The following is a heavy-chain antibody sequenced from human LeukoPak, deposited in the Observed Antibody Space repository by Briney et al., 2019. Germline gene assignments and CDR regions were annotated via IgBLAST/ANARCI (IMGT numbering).Heavy chain of an antibody. D-gene: IGHD4-23*01. CDR1: GDSVSSNSAA. V-gene: IGHV6-1*01. Sequence: SQTLSLTCAISGDSVSSNSAAWNWIRQSPSSVLEWLGRTYCRSKWYNDYAVSVKNRITTNPDTSNNQFSLQLNSVTPEDTAVYYCAGVSTVVTPGGFDYWGQGTLVTVSS. CDR2: TYCRSKWYN. J-gene: IGHJ4*02. CDR3: AGVSTVVTPGGFDY.